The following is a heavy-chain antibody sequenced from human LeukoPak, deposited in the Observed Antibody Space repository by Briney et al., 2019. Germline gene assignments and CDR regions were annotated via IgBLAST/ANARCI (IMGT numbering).Heavy chain of an antibody. Sequence: GGSLRLSCAASGLTFSNYGMHWVRQAPGKGLEWVAVIWYDGSNKYYADSVKGRFTISRDNSKNTLHLQMNSLRAEDTAVYYCAKDGGYCSGGSCYSGAEYFQHWGQGTLVTVSS. J-gene: IGHJ1*01. CDR3: AKDGGYCSGGSCYSGAEYFQH. CDR2: IWYDGSNK. CDR1: GLTFSNYG. D-gene: IGHD2-15*01. V-gene: IGHV3-33*06.